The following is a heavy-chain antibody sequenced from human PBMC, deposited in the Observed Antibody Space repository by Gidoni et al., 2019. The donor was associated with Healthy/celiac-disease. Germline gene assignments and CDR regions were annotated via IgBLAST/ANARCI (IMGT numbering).Heavy chain of an antibody. CDR1: GGTCSSYA. J-gene: IGHJ3*02. Sequence: QVQLVQSGAEVKKPGSSVKVSGKASGGTCSSYAIRWGRQAPGQGLEWMGGIIPIFGTATYAQKFQGRVTITADESTSTAYMELSSLKSEDTAVYYCARDLGGYYYASGAFDIWGQGTMVTVSS. V-gene: IGHV1-69*01. D-gene: IGHD3-22*01. CDR2: IIPIFGTA. CDR3: ARDLGGYYYASGAFDI.